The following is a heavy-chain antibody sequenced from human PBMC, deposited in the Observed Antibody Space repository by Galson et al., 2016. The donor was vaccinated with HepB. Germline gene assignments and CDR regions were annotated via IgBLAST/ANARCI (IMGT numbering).Heavy chain of an antibody. D-gene: IGHD4-17*01. V-gene: IGHV4-31*03. CDR1: GGSISSGDYY. Sequence: LSLTCTVSGGSISSGDYYWSWIRQHPGKGLEWIGYIYHSGSTYYNPSLKSRVTISVDTSKNQFSLNLRSVTAADTAVYYCARELDDYGDFSGWFDRWGQGTLVTVSS. J-gene: IGHJ5*02. CDR3: ARELDDYGDFSGWFDR. CDR2: IYHSGST.